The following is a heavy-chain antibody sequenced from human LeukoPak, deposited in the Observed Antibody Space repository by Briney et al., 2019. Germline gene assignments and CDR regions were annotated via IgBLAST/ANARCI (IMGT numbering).Heavy chain of an antibody. J-gene: IGHJ5*02. D-gene: IGHD6-13*01. Sequence: PSETLSLTCPVPGGSISSRSYYWGWIRQPPGKRLEWIGSIYYSGSTYYNPSLKSRVTISVDTSKNQFSLKLSSVTAADTAVYYCARFPYSSSWDYRFDPWGQGTLVTVSS. CDR1: GGSISSRSYY. CDR3: ARFPYSSSWDYRFDP. V-gene: IGHV4-39*01. CDR2: IYYSGST.